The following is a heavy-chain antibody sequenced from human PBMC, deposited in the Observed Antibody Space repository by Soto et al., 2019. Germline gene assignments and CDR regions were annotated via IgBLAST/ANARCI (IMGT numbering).Heavy chain of an antibody. V-gene: IGHV3-23*01. Sequence: EVQLLESGGGLVQPGGSLRLSCAASGFTFSTYAMSWVRQAPGKWLECVSSISGGGGSTYFADSVKGRFTISRDNSKNTLYLQMSSLRAEDTAVYYCAKGRTFDWGHVTLVTVSS. CDR3: AKGRTFD. J-gene: IGHJ4*01. CDR2: ISGGGGST. CDR1: GFTFSTYA.